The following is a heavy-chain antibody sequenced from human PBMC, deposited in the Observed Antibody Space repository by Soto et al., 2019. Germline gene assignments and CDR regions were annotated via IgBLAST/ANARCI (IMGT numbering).Heavy chain of an antibody. D-gene: IGHD3-3*02. Sequence: SVKVSCKASGGTFSSYAISWVRQAPGQGLEWMGGIIPIFGTANYAQKFQGRATITADKSTSTAYMELSSLRSEDTAVYYCARVSGNYYYYGMDVWGQGTTVTVS. CDR3: ARVSGNYYYYGMDV. J-gene: IGHJ6*02. CDR2: IIPIFGTA. V-gene: IGHV1-69*06. CDR1: GGTFSSYA.